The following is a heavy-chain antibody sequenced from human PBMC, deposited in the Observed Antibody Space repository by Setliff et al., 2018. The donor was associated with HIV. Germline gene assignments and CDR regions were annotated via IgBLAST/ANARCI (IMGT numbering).Heavy chain of an antibody. D-gene: IGHD3-16*01. CDR1: GGTFSSYT. Sequence: SVKVSCKASGGTFSSYTINWVRQAPGQGLEWMGRSIPILGIGNDEQAQKFKGRVTITADESTSTAYMELRSLRSDDTAVYYCARDDGGYNYAEAFDVWGQGTMVTVS. J-gene: IGHJ3*01. CDR3: ARDDGGYNYAEAFDV. V-gene: IGHV1-69*04. CDR2: SIPILGIG.